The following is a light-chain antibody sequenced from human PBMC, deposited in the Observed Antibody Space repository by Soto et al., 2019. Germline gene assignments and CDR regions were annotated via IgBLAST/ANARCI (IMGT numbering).Light chain of an antibody. CDR3: QQYNNWTPRIVT. J-gene: IGKJ3*01. CDR1: QSVSSN. V-gene: IGKV3-15*01. Sequence: EIVMTQSPATLSVSPGERATLSCRASQSVSSNLAWYQQKPGQAPRLLIYGASTRATGIPARFSGSGSGTEFTLTISSLQSEDFAVYYCQQYNNWTPRIVTFGPGTKVDIK. CDR2: GAS.